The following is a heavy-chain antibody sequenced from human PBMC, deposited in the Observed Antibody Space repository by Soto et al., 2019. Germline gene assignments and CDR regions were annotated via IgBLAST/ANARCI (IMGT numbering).Heavy chain of an antibody. CDR1: GFSFSSYW. J-gene: IGHJ6*02. CDR3: ARGWRVGSARRFYFGLDV. Sequence: GGSLRLSCAASGFSFSSYWMSWVRQAPGKGLEWVAGIKQDGIEKYYLASVKGRFTISRDNARNTLYLQLSSLRAADTAVYYCARGWRVGSARRFYFGLDVWGQGTTVTVSS. CDR2: IKQDGIEK. V-gene: IGHV3-7*03. D-gene: IGHD6-6*01.